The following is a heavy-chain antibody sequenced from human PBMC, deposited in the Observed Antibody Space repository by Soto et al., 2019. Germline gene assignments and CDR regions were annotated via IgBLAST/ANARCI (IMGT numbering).Heavy chain of an antibody. D-gene: IGHD3-10*01. J-gene: IGHJ5*02. CDR1: GGSISSSSYY. Sequence: SETLSLTCTVSGGSISSSSYYWGWIRQPPGKGLEWIGSIYYSGSTYYNPSLKSRVTISVDTSKNQFPLKLSSVAAADTAVYYCASHVLLWVWFDPWGQGTLVTVSS. CDR3: ASHVLLWVWFDP. CDR2: IYYSGST. V-gene: IGHV4-39*01.